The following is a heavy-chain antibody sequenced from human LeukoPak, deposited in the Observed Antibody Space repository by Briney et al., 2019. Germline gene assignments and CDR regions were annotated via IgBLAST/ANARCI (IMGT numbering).Heavy chain of an antibody. CDR1: GFTFSSYE. CDR2: ISSSGDTI. V-gene: IGHV3-48*03. J-gene: IGHJ4*02. CDR3: ARGYCSSSCYAGDY. D-gene: IGHD2-2*01. Sequence: GGSLRLSCAASGFTFSSYEMNWVRQAPGKGLEWVSYISSSGDTIYYADSVKGRFTISRGNAKTSLYLQMNSLRAEDTAVYYCARGYCSSSCYAGDYWGQGTLVTVSS.